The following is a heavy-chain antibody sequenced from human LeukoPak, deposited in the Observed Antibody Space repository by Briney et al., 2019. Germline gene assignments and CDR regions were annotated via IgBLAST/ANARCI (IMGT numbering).Heavy chain of an antibody. CDR2: ISSSGTTT. CDR1: GFSFSVYE. CDR3: TTLTVGSNFDS. Sequence: GGSLRLSCAASGFSFSVYEMHWVRQAPGKGLEWISYISSSGTTTYYADSVKGRFTISRDNAKNSLYLQMNSLRAEDTAVYYCTTLTVGSNFDSWGQGTLVTVSS. D-gene: IGHD1-26*01. J-gene: IGHJ4*02. V-gene: IGHV3-48*03.